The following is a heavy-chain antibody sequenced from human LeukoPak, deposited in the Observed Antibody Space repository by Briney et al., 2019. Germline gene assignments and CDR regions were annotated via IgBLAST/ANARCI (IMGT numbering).Heavy chain of an antibody. Sequence: GGSLRLSCAASGFTFSSYAMSWVRQAPGKGLEWVSAISGSGGSTYYADSVKGWFTISRDNSKNTLYLQMNSLRAEDTAVYYCAKGMATGKQYYSYYYGMDVWGQGTTVTVSS. V-gene: IGHV3-23*01. CDR1: GFTFSSYA. CDR2: ISGSGGST. J-gene: IGHJ6*02. CDR3: AKGMATGKQYYSYYYGMDV. D-gene: IGHD5-24*01.